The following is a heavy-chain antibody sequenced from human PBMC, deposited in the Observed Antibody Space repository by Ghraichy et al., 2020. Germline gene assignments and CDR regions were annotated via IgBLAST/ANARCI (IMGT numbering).Heavy chain of an antibody. Sequence: GGSLRLSCAASGFTFSSYSMNWVRQAPGKGLEWVSSISSSSTYIYYADSVKGRFTISRDNAKNSLYLQMNSLRDEDTAVYYCARGSRGGFDIWGQGTMVTVSS. CDR1: GFTFSSYS. D-gene: IGHD3-10*01. CDR2: ISSSSTYI. J-gene: IGHJ3*02. CDR3: ARGSRGGFDI. V-gene: IGHV3-21*01.